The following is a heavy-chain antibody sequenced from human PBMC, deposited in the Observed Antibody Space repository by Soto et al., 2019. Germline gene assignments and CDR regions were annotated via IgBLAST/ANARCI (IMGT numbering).Heavy chain of an antibody. J-gene: IGHJ4*02. CDR1: NESINGYY. CDR3: AKGIVYYYDSSGYFAY. D-gene: IGHD3-22*01. CDR2: VYFSGSD. V-gene: IGHV4-59*01. Sequence: PSETLSLTCNVSNESINGYYWGWIRQPPGKGLEWIGYVYFSGSDNYNPSLKSRVTISINTSKKQLSLKLSSVTAADTAVYYCAKGIVYYYDSSGYFAYWGQGTLVTVSS.